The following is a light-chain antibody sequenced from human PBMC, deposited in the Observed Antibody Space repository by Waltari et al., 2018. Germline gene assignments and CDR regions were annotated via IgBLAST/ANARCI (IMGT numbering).Light chain of an antibody. Sequence: DIQMTQSPSSLSASVGDTVTVTCRASQNIRTHLNWYQQKPAAAPKLLIYAASPLHRGVPSRFLASASGTDFTLTVTNLQPDDFAVYFCQQSFSSPWTFGQGTRV. J-gene: IGKJ1*01. CDR3: QQSFSSPWT. CDR2: AAS. CDR1: QNIRTH. V-gene: IGKV1-39*01.